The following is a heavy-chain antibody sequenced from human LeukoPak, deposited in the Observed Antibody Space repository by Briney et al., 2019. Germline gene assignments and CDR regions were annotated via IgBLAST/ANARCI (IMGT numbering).Heavy chain of an antibody. CDR3: ARDHYHKVHSVMVTAPDY. V-gene: IGHV1-69*06. Sequence: SVKVSCKASGGTFSSYAISWVRQAPGQGLEWMGGIIPIFGTANYAQKFQGRVTITADKSTSTAYMELSSLRSEDTAVYYCARDHYHKVHSVMVTAPDYWGQGTLVIVSS. D-gene: IGHD2-21*02. CDR2: IIPIFGTA. CDR1: GGTFSSYA. J-gene: IGHJ4*02.